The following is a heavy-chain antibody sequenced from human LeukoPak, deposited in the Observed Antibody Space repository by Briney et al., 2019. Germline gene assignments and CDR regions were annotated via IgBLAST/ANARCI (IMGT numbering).Heavy chain of an antibody. CDR3: AKGHTFGGVIVIGYYFDY. V-gene: IGHV3-23*01. CDR2: ISGSGGST. D-gene: IGHD3-16*02. Sequence: GGSLRLSCAASGFSFSGYAMSWVRQAPGKGLEWVSGISGSGGSTYYADSVKGRFTISRDNSKNTLYLQMNSLRAEDTAVYYCAKGHTFGGVIVIGYYFDYWGQGTLVTVSS. J-gene: IGHJ4*02. CDR1: GFSFSGYA.